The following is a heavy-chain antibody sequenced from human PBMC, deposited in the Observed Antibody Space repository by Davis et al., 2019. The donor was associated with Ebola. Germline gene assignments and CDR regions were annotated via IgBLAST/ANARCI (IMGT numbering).Heavy chain of an antibody. Sequence: PGGSLRLSCTASGFTLGDYIMSWVRQTPGKGLEWVGLVRRRGHGETTEYVASVKGRFTISRDDSKNIAYLQMNSLRSEDTGVYYFTQGVGDVDFDHWGQGTLVNGSS. V-gene: IGHV3-49*04. CDR2: VRRRGHGETT. D-gene: IGHD1-26*01. J-gene: IGHJ4*02. CDR3: TQGVGDVDFDH. CDR1: GFTLGDYI.